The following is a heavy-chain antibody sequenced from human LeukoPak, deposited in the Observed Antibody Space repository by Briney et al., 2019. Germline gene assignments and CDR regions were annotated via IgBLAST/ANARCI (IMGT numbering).Heavy chain of an antibody. D-gene: IGHD5-12*01. CDR2: ISWNSGSI. J-gene: IGHJ3*02. CDR1: GFTFDDYA. Sequence: GRSLRLSCAASGFTFDDYAMHWVRQAPGKGLEWVSGISWNSGSIGYADSVKGRFTISRDNAKNSLYLQMNSLRAEDTALYYCAKDISGGYDWSAAFDIWGQGTMVTVSS. CDR3: AKDISGGYDWSAAFDI. V-gene: IGHV3-9*01.